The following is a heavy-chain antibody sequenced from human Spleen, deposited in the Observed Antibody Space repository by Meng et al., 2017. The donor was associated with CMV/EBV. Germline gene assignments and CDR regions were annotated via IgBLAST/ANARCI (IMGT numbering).Heavy chain of an antibody. CDR2: ISYDGSNE. Sequence: GGSLRLSCAASRFTFSACAMHWVRQAPGKRLEWVTLISYDGSNEFYADSVKGRLTISRDNSKNTLYLQMKSLRTDDTAVYYCARAGGVIVPYYYGMDVWGQGTTVTVSS. D-gene: IGHD2/OR15-2a*01. J-gene: IGHJ6*02. CDR3: ARAGGVIVPYYYGMDV. V-gene: IGHV3-30*04. CDR1: RFTFSACA.